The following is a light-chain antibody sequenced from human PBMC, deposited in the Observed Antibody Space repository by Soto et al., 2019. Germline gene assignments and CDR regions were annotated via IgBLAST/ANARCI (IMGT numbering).Light chain of an antibody. Sequence: QSALTQPASVSGSPGQSITLSCTGTSSDVGGYNYVSWYQQHPGKAPKLMIFDVSDRPTGVSNRFSASKSGNTASLTISGLQTEDEADYYCSSYAGSSTVLFGGGTKLTVL. V-gene: IGLV2-14*01. CDR2: DVS. J-gene: IGLJ2*01. CDR1: SSDVGGYNY. CDR3: SSYAGSSTVL.